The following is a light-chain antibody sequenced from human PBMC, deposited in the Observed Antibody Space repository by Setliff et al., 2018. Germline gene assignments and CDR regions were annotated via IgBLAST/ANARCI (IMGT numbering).Light chain of an antibody. J-gene: IGLJ1*01. V-gene: IGLV1-40*01. Sequence: QSALAQPPSVSGAPGQRVTISCTGSSSNIGAGYDVHWYQQLPGTAPKLLIYGNNNRPSGVPDRFSGSKSGTSASLAITGLQAEDEADYYCQSYDSSLSGWVFGTGTKGTVL. CDR2: GNN. CDR1: SSNIGAGYD. CDR3: QSYDSSLSGWV.